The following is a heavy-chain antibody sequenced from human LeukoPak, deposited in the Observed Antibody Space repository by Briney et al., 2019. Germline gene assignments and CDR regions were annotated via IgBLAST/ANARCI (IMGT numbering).Heavy chain of an antibody. V-gene: IGHV3-23*01. CDR3: AKDSGPWGYCTTTSCYFAY. CDR1: GFTFSIYA. J-gene: IGHJ4*02. Sequence: GGSLRLSCAASGFTFSIYAMSWVRQAPGKGLEWVSAISDSGNSPYYADSVRGRFTISRDNSKNTLHLQMNSLSAGDTAVYYCAKDSGPWGYCTTTSCYFAYWGQGALVTVSS. D-gene: IGHD2-2*01. CDR2: ISDSGNSP.